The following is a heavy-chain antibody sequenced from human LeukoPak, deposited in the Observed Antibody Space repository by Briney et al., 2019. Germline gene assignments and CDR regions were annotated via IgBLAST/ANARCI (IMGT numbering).Heavy chain of an antibody. CDR3: AREYYDSSGYYSYYFDY. D-gene: IGHD3-22*01. Sequence: GASVTVSCKASGYTFTVYYMHWVRQAPGQGLEWMGWISPNSGGTNYAQNFQGRVTMTRDTSISTAYMELSRLRSDDTAVYYCAREYYDSSGYYSYYFDYWGQGTLVTVSS. CDR2: ISPNSGGT. CDR1: GYTFTVYY. V-gene: IGHV1-2*02. J-gene: IGHJ4*02.